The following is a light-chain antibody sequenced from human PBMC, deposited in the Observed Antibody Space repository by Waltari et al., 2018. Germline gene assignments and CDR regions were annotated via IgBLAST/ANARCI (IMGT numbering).Light chain of an antibody. Sequence: QSALTQPASVSGSPGQSITISCTGTSSDVGCYHLVAWYQQHPGKAPKVMICEVSKRPSGVSNRFSGSKSGNAASLTISGLQADDEANYYCSSYAGSSTVVFGGGTKLTVL. J-gene: IGLJ2*01. V-gene: IGLV2-23*02. CDR3: SSYAGSSTVV. CDR2: EVS. CDR1: SSDVGCYHL.